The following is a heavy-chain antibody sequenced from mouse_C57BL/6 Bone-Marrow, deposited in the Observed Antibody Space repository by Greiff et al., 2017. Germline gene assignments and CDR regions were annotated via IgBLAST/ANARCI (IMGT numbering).Heavy chain of an antibody. CDR1: GYTFTSYW. V-gene: IGHV1-61*01. J-gene: IGHJ4*01. CDR3: AREWPGLMDY. Sequence: QVQLQQPGAELVRPGSSVKLSCKASGYTFTSYWMDWVKQRPGQGLEWIGNIYPSDSETHYNQKFKDKATLTVDKSSSTAYMQLSSLTSEDSAVYYCAREWPGLMDYWGQGTSVTGSS. CDR2: IYPSDSET. D-gene: IGHD3-1*01.